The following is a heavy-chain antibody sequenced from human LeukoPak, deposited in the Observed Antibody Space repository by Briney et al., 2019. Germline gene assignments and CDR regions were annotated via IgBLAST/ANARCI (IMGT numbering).Heavy chain of an antibody. CDR2: INPNSGGT. Sequence: ASVKVSCKASGYTFTSYYMHWVRQAPGQGLEWMGWINPNSGGTNYAQKFQGRVTMTRDTSISTAYMELSRLRSDDTAVYYCARDGAYYDSSGTRYYYYGMDVWGQGTTVTVSS. J-gene: IGHJ6*02. CDR3: ARDGAYYDSSGTRYYYYGMDV. V-gene: IGHV1-2*02. D-gene: IGHD3-22*01. CDR1: GYTFTSYY.